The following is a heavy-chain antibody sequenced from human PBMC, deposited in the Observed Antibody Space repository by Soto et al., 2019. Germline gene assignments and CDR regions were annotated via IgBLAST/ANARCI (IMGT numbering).Heavy chain of an antibody. CDR1: GFTFSSYG. Sequence: GGSLRLSCAASGFTFSSYGMHWVRQAPGKGLEWVAVISYDGSNKYYADSVKGRFTISRDNSKNTLYLQMNSLRAEDTAVYYCAQVPRYTVTPPDDYWGQGTLVTVSS. CDR2: ISYDGSNK. V-gene: IGHV3-30*18. CDR3: AQVPRYTVTPPDDY. J-gene: IGHJ4*02. D-gene: IGHD4-17*01.